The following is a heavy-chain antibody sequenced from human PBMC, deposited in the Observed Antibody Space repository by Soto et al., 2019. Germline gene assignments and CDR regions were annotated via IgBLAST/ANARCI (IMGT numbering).Heavy chain of an antibody. CDR2: IYHSGST. CDR3: ARDSRTPSGGMDV. V-gene: IGHV4-38-2*02. Sequence: PSETLSLTCAVSGYSISSGYYWGWIRQPPGKGLEWIGSIYHSGSTYYNPSLVSRLRISVDTSKNQFSLRLTSVTAADTAVYYCARDSRTPSGGMDVWGQGTTVTVAS. CDR1: GYSISSGYY. J-gene: IGHJ6*02.